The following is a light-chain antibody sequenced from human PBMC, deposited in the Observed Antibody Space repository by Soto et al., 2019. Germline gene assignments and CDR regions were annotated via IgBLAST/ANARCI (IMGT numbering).Light chain of an antibody. Sequence: EIVLTQSPGTLSLSPGERATLSCRASQSVSSRYFAWYQQKPGQAPRLLIYGASSRATGIPDRFSGSGSGTDFTLTISRLEPEDSAVYYCQQYGSSPKLTFGGGTKVEIK. J-gene: IGKJ4*01. CDR2: GAS. V-gene: IGKV3-20*01. CDR3: QQYGSSPKLT. CDR1: QSVSSRY.